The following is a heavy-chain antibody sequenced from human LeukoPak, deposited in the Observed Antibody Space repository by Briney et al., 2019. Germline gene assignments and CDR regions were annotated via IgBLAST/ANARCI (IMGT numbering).Heavy chain of an antibody. V-gene: IGHV3-74*01. Sequence: XXXXSGFTFTSYWIHWVRHAPGKGLVWVSRINSDGSSASYADSVKGRFTISRDNAKNTLYLQMNSLRAEDTAVYYCAVGAAGLDYWGQGTQVTVSS. J-gene: IGHJ4*02. CDR3: AVGAAGLDY. D-gene: IGHD6-13*01. CDR2: INSDGSSA. CDR1: GFTFTSYW.